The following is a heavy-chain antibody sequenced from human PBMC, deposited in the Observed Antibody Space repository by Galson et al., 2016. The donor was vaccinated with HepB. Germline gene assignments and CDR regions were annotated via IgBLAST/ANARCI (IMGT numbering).Heavy chain of an antibody. J-gene: IGHJ2*01. CDR1: GFTVSTNY. Sequence: SLRLSCAASGFTVSTNYMSWVRQAPGKGLDWVSTISGSGDETNYADSVKGRFTFSRDNSKNTLYLQMTSLRAEDTAVYYCASGIAVTTSNSFWYFDLWGRGTLVTVSS. D-gene: IGHD3-10*01. CDR2: ISGSGDET. V-gene: IGHV3-23*01. CDR3: ASGIAVTTSNSFWYFDL.